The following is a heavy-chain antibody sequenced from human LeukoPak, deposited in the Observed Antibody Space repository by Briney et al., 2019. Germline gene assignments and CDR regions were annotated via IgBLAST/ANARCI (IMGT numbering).Heavy chain of an antibody. CDR3: ARGGYTTRLRFDP. CDR1: GHSIISSTTYY. J-gene: IGHJ5*02. CDR2: IYYDGNT. V-gene: IGHV4-39*07. Sequence: SETLSLTCTVSGHSIISSTTYYWGWVRQPPGKGLEWIGSIYYDGNTYSNPSLKSRVTISVDTSKNQFSLKLSSVTAADTAVYYCARGGYTTRLRFDPWGQGTLVTVSS. D-gene: IGHD6-13*01.